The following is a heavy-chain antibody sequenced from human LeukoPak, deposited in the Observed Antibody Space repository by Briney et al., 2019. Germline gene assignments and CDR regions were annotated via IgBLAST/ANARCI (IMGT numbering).Heavy chain of an antibody. J-gene: IGHJ3*02. Sequence: SETLSLTCTVSGGSISSYYWSWTRQPAGKGLEWIGRIYTSGSTNYNPSLKSRVTMSVDTSKNQFSLKLSSVTAADTAVYYCAREDYGGNSLDAFDIWGQGTMVTVSS. CDR3: AREDYGGNSLDAFDI. CDR1: GGSISSYY. V-gene: IGHV4-4*07. D-gene: IGHD4-23*01. CDR2: IYTSGST.